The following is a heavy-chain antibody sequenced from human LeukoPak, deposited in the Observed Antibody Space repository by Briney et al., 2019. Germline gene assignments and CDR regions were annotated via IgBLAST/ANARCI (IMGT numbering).Heavy chain of an antibody. D-gene: IGHD3-10*01. CDR3: ASPWGYGSGI. J-gene: IGHJ4*02. CDR1: GGSFSGDY. V-gene: IGHV4-34*01. Sequence: SETLSLTCAVYGGSFSGDYWSWIRQPPGKGLEWIGEINHSGSTNYNPSLKSRVTISVDTSKKQFSLKLSSVTAADTAMYYCASPWGYGSGIWGQGTLVTVSS. CDR2: INHSGST.